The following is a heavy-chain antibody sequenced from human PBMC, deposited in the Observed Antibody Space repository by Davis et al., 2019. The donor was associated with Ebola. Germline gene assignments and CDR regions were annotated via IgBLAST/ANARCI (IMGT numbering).Heavy chain of an antibody. Sequence: GESLKISCPASGFTFGDYAMSWVRQAPGKGLEWVANIKQDGSEKYYVDSVKGRFTISRDNAKNSLYLQMNSLRAEDTAVYYCARVVTMIVVTWGQGTLVTVSS. J-gene: IGHJ4*02. CDR2: IKQDGSEK. D-gene: IGHD3-22*01. V-gene: IGHV3-7*01. CDR3: ARVVTMIVVT. CDR1: GFTFGDYA.